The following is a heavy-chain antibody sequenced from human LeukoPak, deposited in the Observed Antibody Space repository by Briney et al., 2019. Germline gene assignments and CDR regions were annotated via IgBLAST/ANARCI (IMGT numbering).Heavy chain of an antibody. D-gene: IGHD3-22*01. CDR1: GGSISSGDYY. J-gene: IGHJ4*02. CDR3: ALKGGHYYHFDA. CDR2: VSNGGSST. Sequence: PSETLSLTCTVSGGSISSGDYYWSWIRQPPGKGPEWVSTVSNGGSSTYYADSVRGRFTVSRDNPRSTLYLQLNSPRAEDTATYYCALKGGHYYHFDAWGQGTLVTVSS. V-gene: IGHV3-23*01.